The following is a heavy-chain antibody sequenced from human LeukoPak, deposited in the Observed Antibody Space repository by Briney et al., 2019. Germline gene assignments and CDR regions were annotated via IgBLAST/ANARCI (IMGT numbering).Heavy chain of an antibody. J-gene: IGHJ5*02. CDR2: ISAYNGNT. CDR1: GYTLTELS. D-gene: IGHD6-13*01. Sequence: ASVKVSCKVSGYTLTELSMHWVRQAPGKGLEWMGWISAYNGNTNYAQKLQGRVTMTTDTSTSTAYMELRSLRSDDTAVYYCARDPWGASSWYDVGGWFDPWGQGTLVTVSS. CDR3: ARDPWGASSWYDVGGWFDP. V-gene: IGHV1-18*01.